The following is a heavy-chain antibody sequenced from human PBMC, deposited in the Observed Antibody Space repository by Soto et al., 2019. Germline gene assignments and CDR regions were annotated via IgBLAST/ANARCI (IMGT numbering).Heavy chain of an antibody. J-gene: IGHJ5*02. CDR1: GYTFTSYD. Sequence: ASVKVSCKASGYTFTSYDINWVRQATGQGLEWMGWMNPNSGNTGYAQKFQGRVTMTRNTSISTAYMELSSLRSEDTAVYYCARGDTAILLFDPWGQGALVTVSS. CDR2: MNPNSGNT. V-gene: IGHV1-8*01. D-gene: IGHD5-18*01. CDR3: ARGDTAILLFDP.